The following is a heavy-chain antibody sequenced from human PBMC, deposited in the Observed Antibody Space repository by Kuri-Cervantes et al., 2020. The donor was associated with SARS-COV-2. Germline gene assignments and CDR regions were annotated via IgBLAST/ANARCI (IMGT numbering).Heavy chain of an antibody. J-gene: IGHJ4*02. CDR3: ARARYCSGGSCFFAY. CDR1: GFTFSSYA. D-gene: IGHD2-15*01. V-gene: IGHV3-30-3*01. Sequence: LSLTCAASGFTFSSYAMHWVRQAPGKGLEWVAVISYDGSNKYYADSVKGRFTISRDNSKNTLYLQMNSLRAEDTAVYYCARARYCSGGSCFFAYWGQGILVTVSS. CDR2: ISYDGSNK.